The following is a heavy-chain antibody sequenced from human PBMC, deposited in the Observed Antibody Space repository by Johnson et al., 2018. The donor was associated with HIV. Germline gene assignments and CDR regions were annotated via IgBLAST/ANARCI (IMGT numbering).Heavy chain of an antibody. Sequence: QMLLVESGGDLVKPGGSLRLSCAASGFIFSDYYMTWIRQAPGKGLESISYISSSGRTIYYADSVKGRFTMSRDNAKKSLYLQMNSLRAEDTAVYYCARDQVVEMATIIGDDAFDIWGQGTMVTVSS. V-gene: IGHV3-11*04. D-gene: IGHD5-24*01. CDR3: ARDQVVEMATIIGDDAFDI. CDR2: ISSSGRTI. J-gene: IGHJ3*02. CDR1: GFIFSDYY.